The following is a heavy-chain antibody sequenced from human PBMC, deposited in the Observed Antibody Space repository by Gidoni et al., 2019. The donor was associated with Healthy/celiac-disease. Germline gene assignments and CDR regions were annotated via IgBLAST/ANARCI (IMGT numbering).Heavy chain of an antibody. CDR3: ARDRLTALIDY. CDR1: GFTFSSDG. Sequence: QVQLVESGGGVVQPGRSLRLSCAASGFTFSSDGMHWVRQAPGKGLEWVAVIWYDGSNKYYADSVKGRFTISRDNSKNTLYLQMNSLRSEDTAVYYCARDRLTALIDYWGQGTLVTVSS. J-gene: IGHJ4*02. D-gene: IGHD7-27*01. V-gene: IGHV3-33*01. CDR2: IWYDGSNK.